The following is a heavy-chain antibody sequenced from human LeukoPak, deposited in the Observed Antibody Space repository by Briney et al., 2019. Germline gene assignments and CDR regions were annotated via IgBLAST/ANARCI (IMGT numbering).Heavy chain of an antibody. Sequence: SETLSLTCTVSGGSISSYYWSWIRQPPGKGLEWIAHIYYSGSTHYNPSLKSRVTISVDTSKNQFSLKLSSVTAADTAVYYCARHVGNSSSGSYLTYFDYWGQGTLVTVSS. CDR3: ARHVGNSSSGSYLTYFDY. V-gene: IGHV4-59*08. D-gene: IGHD3-10*01. CDR2: IYYSGST. J-gene: IGHJ4*02. CDR1: GGSISSYY.